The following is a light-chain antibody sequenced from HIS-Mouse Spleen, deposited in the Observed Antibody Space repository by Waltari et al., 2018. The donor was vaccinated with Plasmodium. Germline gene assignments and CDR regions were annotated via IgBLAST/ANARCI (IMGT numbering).Light chain of an antibody. CDR2: DAS. Sequence: EIVLTQSPATLSLSPGERATLSCRASQSVSSYLAWYQQKPGQAPRLLIYDASNRATGIPARFSGSGSGTDFTLTISSLEPEDFAVYYCQLRSNLPRVLTFCVGTKVEIK. CDR3: QLRSNLPRVLT. V-gene: IGKV3-11*01. J-gene: IGKJ4*01. CDR1: QSVSSY.